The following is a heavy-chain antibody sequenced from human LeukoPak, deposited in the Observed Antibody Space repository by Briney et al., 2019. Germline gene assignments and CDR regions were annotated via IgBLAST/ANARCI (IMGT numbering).Heavy chain of an antibody. CDR2: ISAYNGNT. V-gene: IGHV1-18*04. CDR3: ARREGRTGPSPIDY. CDR1: GYTFTSYY. J-gene: IGHJ4*02. D-gene: IGHD5-24*01. Sequence: ASVKVSCKASGYTFTSYYMHWVRQAPGQGLEWMGWISAYNGNTNYAQKLQGRVTMTTDTSTSTAYMELRSLRSDDTAVYYCARREGRTGPSPIDYWGQGTLVTVSS.